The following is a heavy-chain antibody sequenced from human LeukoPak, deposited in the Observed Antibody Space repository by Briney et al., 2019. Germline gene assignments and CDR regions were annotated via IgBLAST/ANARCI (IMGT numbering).Heavy chain of an antibody. CDR1: GYSFTSYW. CDR2: IYPGDSDT. D-gene: IGHD4-17*01. Sequence: GESLKISCKGSGYSFTSYWIGWVRQMPGKGLEWMGIIYPGDSDTRYSPSFQGQVTISADKSISTAYLQWSNLKASDTAMYYCARQTGEGTVTTTELDYWGQGTLVTVSS. CDR3: ARQTGEGTVTTTELDY. J-gene: IGHJ4*02. V-gene: IGHV5-51*01.